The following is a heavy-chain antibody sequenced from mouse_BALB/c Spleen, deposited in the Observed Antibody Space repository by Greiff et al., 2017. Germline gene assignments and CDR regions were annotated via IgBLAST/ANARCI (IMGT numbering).Heavy chain of an antibody. J-gene: IGHJ3*01. CDR1: GFTFTGYY. D-gene: IGHD1-1*01. V-gene: IGHV7-3*02. CDR2: IINKANGYTT. Sequence: EVKFVESGGGLVQPGGSLRLSCATSGFTFTGYYMCWVRQPPGKALVWLGFIINKANGYTTEYSASVKGRFTISRDNSQSILYLQMNTLRAEDNATYYCARDPDYYYSSNGWFAYWGQGTLVTVSA. CDR3: ARDPDYYYSSNGWFAY.